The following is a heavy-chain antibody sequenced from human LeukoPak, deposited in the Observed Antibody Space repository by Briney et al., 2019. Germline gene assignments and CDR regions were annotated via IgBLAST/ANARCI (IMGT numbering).Heavy chain of an antibody. Sequence: GGSLRLSCAASGFTFSSYAMSWVRQAPGRGLEWVSAISGSGGSTYYADSVKGRFTISRDNSKNTLYLQMNSLRAEDTAVYYCAKDGGPGTVTTTLVDYWGQGTLVTVSS. D-gene: IGHD4-17*01. V-gene: IGHV3-23*01. CDR1: GFTFSSYA. J-gene: IGHJ4*02. CDR2: ISGSGGST. CDR3: AKDGGPGTVTTTLVDY.